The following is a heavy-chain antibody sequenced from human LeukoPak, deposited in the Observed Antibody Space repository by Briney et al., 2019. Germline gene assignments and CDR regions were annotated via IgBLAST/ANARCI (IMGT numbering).Heavy chain of an antibody. CDR1: GFTFSSYA. J-gene: IGHJ4*02. CDR3: AAGVLRYFDWPESFDY. Sequence: GGSLRLSCAASGFTFSSYAMSWVRQAPGKGLEWVSAISGSGGSTYYADSVKDRFTISRDNSKNTLYLQMNSLRAEDTAVYYCAAGVLRYFDWPESFDYWGQGTLVTVSS. V-gene: IGHV3-23*01. CDR2: ISGSGGST. D-gene: IGHD3-9*01.